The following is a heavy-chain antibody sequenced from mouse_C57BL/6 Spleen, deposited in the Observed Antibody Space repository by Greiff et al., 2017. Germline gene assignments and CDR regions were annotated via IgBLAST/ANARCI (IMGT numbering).Heavy chain of an antibody. CDR1: GFTFSSYG. J-gene: IGHJ4*01. V-gene: IGHV5-6*01. Sequence: EVKLMESGGDLVKPGGSLKLSCAASGFTFSSYGMSWVRQTPDKRLEWVATISSGGSYTYYPDSVKGRFTISRDNAKNTLYLQMSSRKSEDTAMYYCARGGYDYDDYAMDYWGQGTSVTVSS. CDR3: ARGGYDYDDYAMDY. CDR2: ISSGGSYT. D-gene: IGHD2-4*01.